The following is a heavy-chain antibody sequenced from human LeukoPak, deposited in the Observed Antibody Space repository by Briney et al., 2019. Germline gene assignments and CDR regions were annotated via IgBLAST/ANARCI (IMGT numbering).Heavy chain of an antibody. D-gene: IGHD6-13*01. Sequence: PSETLSLTCTVSGGSISSYYWSWIRQPPGKGLEWIGYIYYSGSTNYNPSLKSRVTISVDTSKNQFSLKLSSVTAADTAVYYCARQLVPSYFDYWGQGTLVTVSS. V-gene: IGHV4-59*08. CDR3: ARQLVPSYFDY. CDR1: GGSISSYY. CDR2: IYYSGST. J-gene: IGHJ4*02.